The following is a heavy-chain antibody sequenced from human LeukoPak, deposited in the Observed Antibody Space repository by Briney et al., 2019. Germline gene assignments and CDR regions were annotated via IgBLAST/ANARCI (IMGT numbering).Heavy chain of an antibody. CDR1: GFTFSSYA. CDR2: ISYDGSNK. CDR3: AILLGAGGN. Sequence: GGSLRLSCAASGFTFSSYAMHWVRQAPGKGPEWVAVISYDGSNKYYADSVKGRFTISRDNSKNTLYLQMNSLRAEDTAVYYCAILLGAGGNWGQGTLVTVSS. V-gene: IGHV3-30*04. J-gene: IGHJ4*02. D-gene: IGHD3-16*01.